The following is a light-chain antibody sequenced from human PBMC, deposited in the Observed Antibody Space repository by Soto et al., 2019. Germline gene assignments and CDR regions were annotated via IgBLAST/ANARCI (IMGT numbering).Light chain of an antibody. CDR2: EGS. CDR1: SSDVGSYNL. CDR3: CSNGDSRTFV. J-gene: IGLJ1*01. Sequence: QSALTQPASVSGSPGQSITISCTGTSSDVGSYNLVSWYQQHPGKAPKLMIYEGSKRPSGVSNRFSGSKSGNTASLTISGLQAEDEADYYCCSNGDSRTFVFGTGTKLTVL. V-gene: IGLV2-23*03.